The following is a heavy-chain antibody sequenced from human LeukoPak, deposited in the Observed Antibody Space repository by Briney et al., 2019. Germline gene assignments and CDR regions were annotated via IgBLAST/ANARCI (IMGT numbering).Heavy chain of an antibody. CDR2: IYYSGST. V-gene: IGHV4-59*01. Sequence: SETLSLTCTVSGGSISSYYWSWIRQPPGKGLEWIGYIYYSGSTNYNPSLKSRVTISVDTSKNQFSLKLSSVTAADTAVYYCARDDSSGYPGYWGQGTLVTVSS. J-gene: IGHJ4*02. D-gene: IGHD3-22*01. CDR3: ARDDSSGYPGY. CDR1: GGSISSYY.